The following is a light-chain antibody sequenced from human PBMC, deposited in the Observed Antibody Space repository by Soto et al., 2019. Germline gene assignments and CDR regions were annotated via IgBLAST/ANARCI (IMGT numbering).Light chain of an antibody. CDR2: GAS. CDR3: QQYNNWPPWK. V-gene: IGKV3-15*01. CDR1: QSVSSN. J-gene: IGKJ1*01. Sequence: EIVMTQSPATLSLSPGERATLSCRASQSVSSNLAWYQQKPGQAPRLLIYGASTRATGIPARFSGSGSGTEFNLTISSLQSEDFAVYYCQQYNNWPPWKFGKGTKVDI.